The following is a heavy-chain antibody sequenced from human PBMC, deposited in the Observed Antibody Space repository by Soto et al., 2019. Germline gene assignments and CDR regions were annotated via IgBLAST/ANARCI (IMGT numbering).Heavy chain of an antibody. CDR1: GYTFTIYG. V-gene: IGHV1-18*01. Sequence: ASVKVSCKASGYTFTIYGINWVRQAPGQGLEWMGWISPDNGNTNYAQKLQGRVTMTTDTSTSTAYMELRSLRSDDTAVCYCARVRGDYSRAMDVWGQGTTVTVSS. J-gene: IGHJ6*02. CDR3: ARVRGDYSRAMDV. CDR2: ISPDNGNT. D-gene: IGHD4-17*01.